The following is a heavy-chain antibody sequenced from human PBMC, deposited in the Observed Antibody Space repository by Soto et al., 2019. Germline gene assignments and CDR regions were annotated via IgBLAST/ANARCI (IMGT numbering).Heavy chain of an antibody. CDR2: IYYSGST. Sequence: TSETLSLTCPVSGGSISSGGYYWSWIRQHPGKGLEWIGYIYYSGSTYYNPSLKSRVTISEDTSKNQFSLKLSSVTAADTAVYYCARQNYYYMDVWGKGTTVTVSS. J-gene: IGHJ6*03. CDR3: ARQNYYYMDV. V-gene: IGHV4-31*03. CDR1: GGSISSGGYY.